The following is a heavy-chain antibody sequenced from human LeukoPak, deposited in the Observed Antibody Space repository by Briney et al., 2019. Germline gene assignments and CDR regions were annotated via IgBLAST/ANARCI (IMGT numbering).Heavy chain of an antibody. CDR1: GFTFSSYA. CDR2: ISYDGSNK. J-gene: IGHJ4*02. Sequence: GRSLRLSCAASGFTFSSYAMHWVRQAPGKGLEWVAVISYDGSNKYYADSVKGRFTISRDNSKNTLYLQMNSLRAEDTAVYYCARARRDGYNLLSDYWGQGTLVTASS. V-gene: IGHV3-30*04. CDR3: ARARRDGYNLLSDY. D-gene: IGHD5-24*01.